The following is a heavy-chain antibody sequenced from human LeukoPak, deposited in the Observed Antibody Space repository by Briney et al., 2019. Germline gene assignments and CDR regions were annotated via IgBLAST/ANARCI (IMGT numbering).Heavy chain of an antibody. CDR3: ARVLEAASFDY. J-gene: IGHJ4*02. Sequence: SCKASGYTFTSYGISWVRQAPGKGLEWVSSISSSSSYIYYADSVRGRFTMSRDNAKNSLYLQMNSLRAEDTAVYYCARVLEAASFDYWGQGTPVTVSS. CDR1: GYTFTSYG. CDR2: ISSSSSYI. V-gene: IGHV3-21*01. D-gene: IGHD6-13*01.